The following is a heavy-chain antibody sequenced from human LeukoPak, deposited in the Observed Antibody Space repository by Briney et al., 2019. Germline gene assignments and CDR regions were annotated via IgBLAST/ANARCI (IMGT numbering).Heavy chain of an antibody. J-gene: IGHJ5*02. CDR3: ARGVWGSSSWFDP. V-gene: IGHV4-61*02. CDR2: IYTSGST. Sequence: SQTLSLTCTVSGGSISSGSYYWSWIRQPAGKGLEWIGRIYTSGSTNYNPSLKSRVTISVDTSKNQFSLKLSSVTAADTAVYYCARGVWGSSSWFDPWGQGTLVTVSS. D-gene: IGHD6-13*01. CDR1: GGSISSGSYY.